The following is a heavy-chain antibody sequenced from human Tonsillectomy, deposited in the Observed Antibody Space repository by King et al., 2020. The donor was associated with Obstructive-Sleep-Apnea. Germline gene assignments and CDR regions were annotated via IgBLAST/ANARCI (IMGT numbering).Heavy chain of an antibody. Sequence: VQLVESGGGLVQPGGSLRLSCRASGFTLSNYAMSWVRQAPGKGLEWVAGISVSGGGTYYADTVKVRLTISRDNFKKTRYLHMNSLRADDTAEYYCATKARGDYDCYGLDAWGQGTTVIVSS. CDR3: ATKARGDYDCYGLDA. V-gene: IGHV3-23*04. J-gene: IGHJ6*02. CDR1: GFTLSNYA. CDR2: ISVSGGGT. D-gene: IGHD4/OR15-4a*01.